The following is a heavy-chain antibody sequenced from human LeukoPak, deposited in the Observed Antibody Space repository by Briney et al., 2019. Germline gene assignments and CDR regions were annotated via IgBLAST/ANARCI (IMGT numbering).Heavy chain of an antibody. CDR2: INPSGGST. CDR3: ARDKGGGYSSSWYTKRSYYFDY. CDR1: GYTFTSYY. J-gene: IGHJ4*02. Sequence: ASVKVSCKASGYTFTSYYMHWVRQASGQGLEWMGIINPSGGSTSYAKKFQDRVTMTRDMSTSTVYMELSRLRSEDTAVYYCARDKGGGYSSSWYTKRSYYFDYWGQGTLVTVSS. D-gene: IGHD6-13*01. V-gene: IGHV1-46*01.